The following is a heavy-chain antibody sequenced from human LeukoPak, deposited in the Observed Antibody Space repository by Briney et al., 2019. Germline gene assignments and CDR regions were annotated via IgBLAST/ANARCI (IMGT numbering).Heavy chain of an antibody. Sequence: PGGSLRLSCVAYGFAFDDYGMSWVRQAPGKGLEWVSGINWNGGSTGYADSVQGRFTISRDNAKNSLYLQMNSLRAEDTAVYYCARDLDTAMVPSAAFDIWGQGTMVTVSS. J-gene: IGHJ3*02. CDR1: GFAFDDYG. V-gene: IGHV3-20*04. D-gene: IGHD5-18*01. CDR3: ARDLDTAMVPSAAFDI. CDR2: INWNGGST.